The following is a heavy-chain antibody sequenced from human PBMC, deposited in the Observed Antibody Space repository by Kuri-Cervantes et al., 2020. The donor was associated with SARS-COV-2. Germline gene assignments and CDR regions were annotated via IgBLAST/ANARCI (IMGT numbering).Heavy chain of an antibody. CDR3: ARDRGSSGWSWVYYYYGMDV. CDR1: GYTFTCYG. Sequence: ASVKVSCKGSGYTFTCYGISWVRQAPGQGLEWMGWISAYNGNTNYAQKLQGRVTMTTDTSTSTAYMELRSLRSDDTAVYYCARDRGSSGWSWVYYYYGMDVWGQGTTVTVSS. V-gene: IGHV1-18*01. D-gene: IGHD6-19*01. CDR2: ISAYNGNT. J-gene: IGHJ6*02.